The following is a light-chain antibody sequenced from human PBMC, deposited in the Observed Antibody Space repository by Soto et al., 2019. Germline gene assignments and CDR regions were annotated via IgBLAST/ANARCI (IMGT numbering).Light chain of an antibody. CDR3: CSYAGSYTWV. Sequence: QSALTQPRSVSGSPGQSVTISCTGTSSDVGGHDYVSWYQQHPGKGPQLMIYDVTKRPSGVPDRFSGSKSGTTASLTISGLQAADEADYYCCSYAGSYTWVFGGGTKLTVL. CDR2: DVT. CDR1: SSDVGGHDY. J-gene: IGLJ3*02. V-gene: IGLV2-11*01.